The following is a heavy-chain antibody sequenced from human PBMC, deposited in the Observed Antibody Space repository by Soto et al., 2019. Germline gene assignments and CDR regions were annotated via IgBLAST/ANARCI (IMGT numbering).Heavy chain of an antibody. Sequence: QVQLQQWGAGLLKPSETLSLTCAVYGGSFSGYYWCWIRQPPGKGLEWIGEINHSGSTNYNPALKSRVTMAVDTSKSQFSRKVGSVAAAGTAVYCCASGLEFDPWGQGTLVTVSS. CDR3: ASGLEFDP. D-gene: IGHD3-3*01. V-gene: IGHV4-34*01. J-gene: IGHJ5*02. CDR1: GGSFSGYY. CDR2: INHSGST.